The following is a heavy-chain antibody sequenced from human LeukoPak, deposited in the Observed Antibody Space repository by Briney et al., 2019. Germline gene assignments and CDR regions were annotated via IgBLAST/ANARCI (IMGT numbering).Heavy chain of an antibody. CDR3: ARGGAPYAFDI. J-gene: IGHJ3*02. V-gene: IGHV3-7*01. CDR2: IKQDGSEK. CDR1: EFTLSSYW. Sequence: GSLRLSCAASEFTLSSYWMAWVRQAPGKGLAWVANIKQDGSEKYYVDSVKGRFTISRDNARNSLYLQMNSLRAEDTAVYYCARGGAPYAFDIWGQGTMVTVSS.